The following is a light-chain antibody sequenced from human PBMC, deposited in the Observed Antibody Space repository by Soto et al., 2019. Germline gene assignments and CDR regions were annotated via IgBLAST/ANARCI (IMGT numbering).Light chain of an antibody. V-gene: IGLV2-8*01. Sequence: SGSPGQSVTISCTGTKNDIGVYDFVSWYQHHPGKAPRLIIYEVVQRPSGVPDRFSGSKSGNTASLTVSGLQAADEADYFCKSYAGSNTYVFGSGTKGTVL. CDR1: KNDIGVYDF. CDR2: EVV. CDR3: KSYAGSNTYV. J-gene: IGLJ1*01.